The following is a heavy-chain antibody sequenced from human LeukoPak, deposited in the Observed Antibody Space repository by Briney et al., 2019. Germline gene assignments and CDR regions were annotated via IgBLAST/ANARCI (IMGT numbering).Heavy chain of an antibody. Sequence: SETLSLTCAVYGGSFSGYYWSWIRQPPGKGLEWIGEINHSGSTNYNPSLKSRVTISVDTSKNQFSLKLSSVTAADTAVYYCARSIWSGYWFGYWGQGTLVTVSS. CDR2: INHSGST. J-gene: IGHJ4*02. CDR3: ARSIWSGYWFGY. V-gene: IGHV4-34*01. CDR1: GGSFSGYY. D-gene: IGHD3-3*01.